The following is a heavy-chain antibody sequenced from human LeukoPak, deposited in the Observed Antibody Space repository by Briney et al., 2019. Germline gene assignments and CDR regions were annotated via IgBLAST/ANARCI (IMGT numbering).Heavy chain of an antibody. CDR3: ARDEQQLAFDY. J-gene: IGHJ4*02. V-gene: IGHV3-7*04. CDR2: IKQDGSEK. Sequence: PGGSLRLSCAASGFTFSSCWMSWVRQAPGKGLEWVADIKQDGSEKYYVDSVKGRFTISRDNAKNSLYLQMNSLRGDDTAVYYCARDEQQLAFDYWGQGTLVTVSS. D-gene: IGHD6-13*01. CDR1: GFTFSSCW.